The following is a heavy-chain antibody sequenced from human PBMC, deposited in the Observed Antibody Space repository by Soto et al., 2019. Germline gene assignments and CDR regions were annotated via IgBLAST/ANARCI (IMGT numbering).Heavy chain of an antibody. J-gene: IGHJ4*02. CDR1: GVTFITNA. CDR2: ISASGGST. Sequence: GGSLRLSCAASGVTFITNAMSWVRQAPGKGLEWVSSISASGGSTNYADSVKGRFTISRDNSKNTLYLQMNSLRAEDTAVYYCARNSGYHFRSAYLYSGPGTLVTVFS. V-gene: IGHV3-23*01. D-gene: IGHD3-3*01. CDR3: ARNSGYHFRSAYLY.